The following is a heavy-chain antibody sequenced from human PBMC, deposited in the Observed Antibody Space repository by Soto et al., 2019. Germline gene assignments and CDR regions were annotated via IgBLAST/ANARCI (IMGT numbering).Heavy chain of an antibody. J-gene: IGHJ6*02. CDR1: GGSISSSSYY. CDR3: ARYRDYDFWSVYPPLYSFYYYYGMDV. D-gene: IGHD3-3*01. V-gene: IGHV4-39*01. Sequence: SETLSLTCTVSGGSISSSSYYWGWIRQPPGKGLEWIGSIYYSGSTYYNPSLKSRFTISVDTSKNQFSLKLSSVTAADTAVYYCARYRDYDFWSVYPPLYSFYYYYGMDVWGQGTTVTVSS. CDR2: IYYSGST.